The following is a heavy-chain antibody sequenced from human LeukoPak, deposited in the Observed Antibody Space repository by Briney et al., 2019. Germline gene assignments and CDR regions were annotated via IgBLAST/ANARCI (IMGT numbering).Heavy chain of an antibody. J-gene: IGHJ4*02. D-gene: IGHD3-10*01. CDR1: GFTFDDYT. CDR2: ISWDGGST. Sequence: GGSLRLSCAASGFTFDDYTMHWVRQAPGKGLEWVSLISWDGGSTYYADSVKGRFTISRDNSKNSLYLQMNSLRTEDTALYYCAKDREPYYYGSGGDFDYWGQGTLVTVSS. V-gene: IGHV3-43*01. CDR3: AKDREPYYYGSGGDFDY.